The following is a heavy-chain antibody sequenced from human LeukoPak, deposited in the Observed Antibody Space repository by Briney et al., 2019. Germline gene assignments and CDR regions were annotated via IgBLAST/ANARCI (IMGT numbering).Heavy chain of an antibody. D-gene: IGHD4-17*01. V-gene: IGHV4-61*02. CDR3: ARGNQYDYGDYRLGY. Sequence: SETLSLTCTVSGGSISSGSYYWSWIRQPAGKGLEWIGRIYTSGSTNYNPSLKSRVTISVDTSKNQFSLKLSSVTAADTAVYYCARGNQYDYGDYRLGYWGQGTLVTVSS. J-gene: IGHJ4*02. CDR1: GGSISSGSYY. CDR2: IYTSGST.